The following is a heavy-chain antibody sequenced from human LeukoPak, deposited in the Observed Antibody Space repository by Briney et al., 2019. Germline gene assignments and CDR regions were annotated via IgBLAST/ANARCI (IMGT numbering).Heavy chain of an antibody. CDR2: IYYSGST. J-gene: IGHJ5*02. D-gene: IGHD2-2*01. CDR3: ARGYFCSSTSCSSQNWFDP. Sequence: SETLSLTCTVSGGSISSYYWSWIRQPPGKGLEWIGYIYYSGSTNYNPSLKSRVTVSVDTSKNQFSLKLSSVTAADTAVYYCARGYFCSSTSCSSQNWFDPWGQGTLVTVSS. V-gene: IGHV4-59*01. CDR1: GGSISSYY.